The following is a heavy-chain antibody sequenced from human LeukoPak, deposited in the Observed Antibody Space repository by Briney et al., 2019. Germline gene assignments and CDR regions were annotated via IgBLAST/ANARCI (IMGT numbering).Heavy chain of an antibody. CDR3: ARWVYYYDF. J-gene: IGHJ4*02. D-gene: IGHD5-24*01. V-gene: IGHV3-23*01. CDR1: GFTFSTYA. CDR2: ISAGGDST. Sequence: GGSLRLSCSASGFTFSTYAINWVRQAPGKGLEWVSAISAGGDSTLYADSVKGRFTISRDNSRNTLYLQMSNLRVEDTALYYCARWVYYYDFWGQGTLLTVSP.